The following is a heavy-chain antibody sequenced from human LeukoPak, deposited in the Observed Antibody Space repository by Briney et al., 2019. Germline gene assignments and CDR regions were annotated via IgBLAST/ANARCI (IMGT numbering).Heavy chain of an antibody. V-gene: IGHV4-39*01. J-gene: IGHJ4*02. Sequence: SETLSLARTVSGGSISSSSYYWGWIRQPPGKGLEWIGSIYYSGSTYYNPSLKSRVTISVDTSKNQFSLKLSSVTAADTAVYYCARQGLNDILTGYLDYWGQGTLVTVSS. CDR1: GGSISSSSYY. CDR3: ARQGLNDILTGYLDY. D-gene: IGHD3-9*01. CDR2: IYYSGST.